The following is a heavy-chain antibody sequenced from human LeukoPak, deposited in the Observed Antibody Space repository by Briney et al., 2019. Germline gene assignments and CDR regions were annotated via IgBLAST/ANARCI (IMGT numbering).Heavy chain of an antibody. V-gene: IGHV3-11*04. CDR2: ISSSGSTI. CDR1: GFTFSDYY. D-gene: IGHD6-13*01. Sequence: PGGSLRLSCAASGFTFSDYYMSWIRQAPGKGLEWVSYISSSGSTIYYADSVKGRFTISRDNAKNSLYLQMNSLRAEDTAVYYCARDWYSSSWSDAFDIWGQGTMVTVSS. CDR3: ARDWYSSSWSDAFDI. J-gene: IGHJ3*02.